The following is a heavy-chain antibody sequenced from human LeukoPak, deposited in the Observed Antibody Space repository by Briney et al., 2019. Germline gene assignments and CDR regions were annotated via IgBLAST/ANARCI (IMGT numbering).Heavy chain of an antibody. V-gene: IGHV4-59*01. Sequence: SETLSLTCTVSGGSISSFHWNWIRQSPGRGLEWIGYIYGGGVTNYNPSLRFRVTMSLDTSKNKFSLNLKSVTAEDTAVYYCARSVGSNHAYFFAYWGQRPLLTVSS. CDR1: GGSISSFH. J-gene: IGHJ4*02. CDR2: IYGGGVT. D-gene: IGHD6-13*01. CDR3: ARSVGSNHAYFFAY.